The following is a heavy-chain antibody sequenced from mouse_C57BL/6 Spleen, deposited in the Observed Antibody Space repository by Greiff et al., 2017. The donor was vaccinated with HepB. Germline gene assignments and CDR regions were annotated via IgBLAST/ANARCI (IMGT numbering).Heavy chain of an antibody. CDR1: GYSFTDYN. J-gene: IGHJ2*01. CDR2: INPNYGTT. V-gene: IGHV1-39*01. CDR3: ANGGIYYDYDRVFDY. D-gene: IGHD2-4*01. Sequence: EVKLMESGPELVKPGASVKISCKASGYSFTDYNMNWVKQSNGKSLEWIGVINPNYGTTSYNQKFKGKATLTVDQSSSTAYMQLNSLTSEDSAVYYCANGGIYYDYDRVFDYWGQGTTLTVSS.